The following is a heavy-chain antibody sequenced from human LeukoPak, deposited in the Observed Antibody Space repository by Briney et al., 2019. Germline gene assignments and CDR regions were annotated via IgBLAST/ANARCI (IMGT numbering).Heavy chain of an antibody. CDR3: ARMVDYGGNFDY. Sequence: ASVKVSCKASGGTFISYAISWVRQAPGQGLEWMGGIIPIFGTANYAQKFQGRVTITADESTSTAYMELSSLRSEDTAVYYCARMVDYGGNFDYWGQGTLVTVSS. D-gene: IGHD4-23*01. CDR2: IIPIFGTA. J-gene: IGHJ4*02. V-gene: IGHV1-69*13. CDR1: GGTFISYA.